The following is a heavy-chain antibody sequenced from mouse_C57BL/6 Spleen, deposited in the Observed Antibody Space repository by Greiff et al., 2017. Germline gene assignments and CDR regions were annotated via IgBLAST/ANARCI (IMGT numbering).Heavy chain of an antibody. Sequence: VQLKESGPGLVKPSQSLSLTCSVTGYSITSGYYWNWIRQFPGNKLEWMGYISYDGSNNYNPSLKNRISITRDTSKNQFFLKLNSVTTEDTATYYCANYYGSSYGYFDVWGTGTTVTVSS. CDR2: ISYDGSN. CDR1: GYSITSGYY. V-gene: IGHV3-6*01. CDR3: ANYYGSSYGYFDV. D-gene: IGHD1-1*01. J-gene: IGHJ1*03.